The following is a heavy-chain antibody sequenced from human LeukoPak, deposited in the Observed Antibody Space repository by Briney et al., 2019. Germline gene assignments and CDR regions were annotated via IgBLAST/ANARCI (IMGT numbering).Heavy chain of an antibody. V-gene: IGHV3-23*01. D-gene: IGHD3-10*01. Sequence: PGGSLRLSCAASGFTYSNYAMNWVRQAPGKGLEWVSVISGSGRSTYYADSVKGRFTISRDKSKNSLYLQMNSLRAEDTAVYYCVRAYYFGSGSYKFPFDYWGQGTLVTVSS. CDR1: GFTYSNYA. CDR2: ISGSGRST. CDR3: VRAYYFGSGSYKFPFDY. J-gene: IGHJ4*02.